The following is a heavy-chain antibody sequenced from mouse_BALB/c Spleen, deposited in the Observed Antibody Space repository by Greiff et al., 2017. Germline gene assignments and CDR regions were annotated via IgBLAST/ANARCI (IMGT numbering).Heavy chain of an antibody. CDR3: ARHDYCGSSHAMDY. J-gene: IGHJ4*01. CDR1: GFAFSSYD. D-gene: IGHD1-1*01. CDR2: ISSGGGST. V-gene: IGHV5-12-1*01. Sequence: EVKLVESGGGLVKPGGSLKLSCAASGFAFSSYDMSWVRQTPEKRLEWVAYISSGGGSTYYPDTVKGRFTISRDNTKNTLYLQMSSLKSEDTAMYYCARHDYCGSSHAMDYWGQGTSVTVSS.